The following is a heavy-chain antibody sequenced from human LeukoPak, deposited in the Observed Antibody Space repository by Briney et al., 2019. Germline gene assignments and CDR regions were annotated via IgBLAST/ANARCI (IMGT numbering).Heavy chain of an antibody. J-gene: IGHJ4*02. CDR2: ISYDGSNK. CDR3: AKEGKGLTIPHDY. V-gene: IGHV3-30*18. CDR1: GFTFSSYG. Sequence: GRSLRLSCAASGFTFSSYGMHWVRQAPGKGLEWVAVISYDGSNKYYADSVKGRFTISRDNSKNTLYLQMNSLRAEDTAVYYCAKEGKGLTIPHDYWGQGTLVTVSS. D-gene: IGHD3-9*01.